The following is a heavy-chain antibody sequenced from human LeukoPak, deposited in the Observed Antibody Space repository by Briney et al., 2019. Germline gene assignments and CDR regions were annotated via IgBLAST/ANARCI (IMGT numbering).Heavy chain of an antibody. D-gene: IGHD6-13*01. Sequence: ASVNVSCNASGYTFTSYDINWVRQATGQGLEWMGWMNPNNGNTAYAQKPQGRVTMTRNTSISTAYTELTSLRSEDTAVYYCAGPPRLGAALGIGYWGQGTLVTVSS. J-gene: IGHJ4*02. CDR2: MNPNNGNT. CDR3: AGPPRLGAALGIGY. V-gene: IGHV1-8*01. CDR1: GYTFTSYD.